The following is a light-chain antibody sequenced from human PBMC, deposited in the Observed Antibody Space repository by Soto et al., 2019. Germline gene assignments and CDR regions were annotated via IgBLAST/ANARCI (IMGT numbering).Light chain of an antibody. CDR1: SSDVGSYNF. CDR3: TSYTNSGTYI. Sequence: QSVLTQPASVSGSPGQSITISCTGTSSDVGSYNFVSWYQHHPGKDPKLIIFDVNNRPSGISNRFSGSKSDNTASLTISGLQAEDEADYYCTSYTNSGTYILGTGTKLTVL. J-gene: IGLJ1*01. V-gene: IGLV2-14*03. CDR2: DVN.